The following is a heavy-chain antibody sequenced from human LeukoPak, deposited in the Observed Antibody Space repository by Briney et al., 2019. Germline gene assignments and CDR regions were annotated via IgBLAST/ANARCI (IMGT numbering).Heavy chain of an antibody. J-gene: IGHJ5*02. Sequence: SETLSLTCSVSGYSISSGYYWGWLRQPPGKGLEWIGSIYHSGSTYYNPSLKSQVTISVDTSKNQFSLKLTSVTAADTAVYYCARGYSSSWYLNWFDPWGQGTLVTVSS. CDR2: IYHSGST. D-gene: IGHD6-13*01. CDR3: ARGYSSSWYLNWFDP. V-gene: IGHV4-38-2*02. CDR1: GYSISSGYY.